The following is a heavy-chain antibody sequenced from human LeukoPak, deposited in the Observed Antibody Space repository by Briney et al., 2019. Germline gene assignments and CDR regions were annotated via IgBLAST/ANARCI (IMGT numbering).Heavy chain of an antibody. Sequence: SETQSPTCTVSGGSISSYYWSWIRQPPGKGLEWIGYIYYSGSTNYNPSLKSRVTISVDTSKNQFSLKLSSVTAADTAVYYCASSTGYSSGWYRGDYWGQGTLVTVSS. CDR2: IYYSGST. CDR3: ASSTGYSSGWYRGDY. CDR1: GGSISSYY. J-gene: IGHJ4*02. D-gene: IGHD6-19*01. V-gene: IGHV4-59*01.